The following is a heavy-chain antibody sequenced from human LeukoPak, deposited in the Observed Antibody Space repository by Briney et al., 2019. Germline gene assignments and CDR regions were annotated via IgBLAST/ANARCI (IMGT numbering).Heavy chain of an antibody. CDR3: ARDEWELTTPPD. D-gene: IGHD1-26*01. Sequence: ASVRVSCKASGYTFTSYGISWVRQAPGQGLEWMGWISAYNGDTNYAQKLQGRVTMTTDTSTSTAYMELRSLRSDDTAVYYCARDEWELTTPPDWGQGTLVTVSS. J-gene: IGHJ4*02. V-gene: IGHV1-18*01. CDR1: GYTFTSYG. CDR2: ISAYNGDT.